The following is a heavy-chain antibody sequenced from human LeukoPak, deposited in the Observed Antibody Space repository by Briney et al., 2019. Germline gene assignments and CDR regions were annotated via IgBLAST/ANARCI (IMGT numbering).Heavy chain of an antibody. Sequence: ASVKVSCKASGGTFSSYAISWVRQAPGQGLEWMGGVIPVFGTANYAQKFQGRGTITADDSTSTAYMELSSLRSEDTAVYYCARDRVVGLGIDNAFDIWGHGTMVTVSS. CDR2: VIPVFGTA. CDR3: ARDRVVGLGIDNAFDI. J-gene: IGHJ3*02. CDR1: GGTFSSYA. D-gene: IGHD2-15*01. V-gene: IGHV1-69*13.